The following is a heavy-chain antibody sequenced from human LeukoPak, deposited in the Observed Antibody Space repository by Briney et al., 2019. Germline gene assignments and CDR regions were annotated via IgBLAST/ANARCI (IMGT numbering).Heavy chain of an antibody. Sequence: ASVKVSCKASGYTFTSYGINWVRQAPGQGLEWMGWISAYNGNTNYAQELQGRATMTTDTSTSAAYMELRSLRSDDTAVYYCARGILEWFHNWFDPWGQGTLVTVSS. CDR3: ARGILEWFHNWFDP. V-gene: IGHV1-18*01. CDR2: ISAYNGNT. D-gene: IGHD3-3*01. CDR1: GYTFTSYG. J-gene: IGHJ5*02.